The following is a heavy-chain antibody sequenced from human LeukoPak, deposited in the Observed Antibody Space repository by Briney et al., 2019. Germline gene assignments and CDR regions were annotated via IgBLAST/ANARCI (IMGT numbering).Heavy chain of an antibody. D-gene: IGHD4/OR15-4a*01. CDR3: ARVWDYGAGIYYFDY. V-gene: IGHV5-51*01. J-gene: IGHJ4*02. Sequence: GESLKISCKGSGYRSTSYWVGWVRQMPGEGPEWMGIIYLADSETRYSPAFQGQVTISADKSINTVYLQWSRLKASDSAMYYCARVWDYGAGIYYFDYWGQGTLVTVSA. CDR1: GYRSTSYW. CDR2: IYLADSET.